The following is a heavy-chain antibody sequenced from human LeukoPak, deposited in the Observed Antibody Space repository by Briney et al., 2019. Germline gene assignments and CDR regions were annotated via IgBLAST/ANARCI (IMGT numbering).Heavy chain of an antibody. CDR1: GGSISSGGYY. CDR3: ARGPSRSGVPDY. CDR2: IYYSGST. Sequence: SQTLSLTCTVSGGSISSGGYYWSWIRQHPGKGLEWIGYIYYSGSTYYNPSPKSRVTISVDTSKNQFSLKLSSVTAADTAVYYCARGPSRSGVPDYWGQGTLVTVSS. D-gene: IGHD3-10*01. V-gene: IGHV4-31*03. J-gene: IGHJ4*02.